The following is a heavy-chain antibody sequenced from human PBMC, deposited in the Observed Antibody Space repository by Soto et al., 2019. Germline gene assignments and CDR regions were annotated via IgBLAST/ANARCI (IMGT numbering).Heavy chain of an antibody. CDR1: GGSISSSNW. CDR2: IYHSGST. D-gene: IGHD5-12*01. J-gene: IGHJ6*02. Sequence: SETLSLTCAVSGGSISSSNWWGWVRQPPGKGLEWIGEIYHSGSTNYNPSLKSRVTISVDKSKNQFSLKLSSVTAADTAVYYCARTDSGYDFRYYYYGMDVWGQGTTVTVSS. V-gene: IGHV4-4*02. CDR3: ARTDSGYDFRYYYYGMDV.